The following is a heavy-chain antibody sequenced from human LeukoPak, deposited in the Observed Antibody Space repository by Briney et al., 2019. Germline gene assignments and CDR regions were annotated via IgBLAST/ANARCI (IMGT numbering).Heavy chain of an antibody. D-gene: IGHD5-18*01. J-gene: IGHJ4*02. Sequence: SETLSLTCTVSGGSLSSGSYYWSWIRQPAGKGLEWIGRIYTSGSTNYNPSLKSRVTISVDTSKNQFSLKLSSVTAADTAVYYCARTDGKQLPPRFWGQGTLVTVSS. CDR3: ARTDGKQLPPRF. CDR1: GGSLSSGSYY. CDR2: IYTSGST. V-gene: IGHV4-61*02.